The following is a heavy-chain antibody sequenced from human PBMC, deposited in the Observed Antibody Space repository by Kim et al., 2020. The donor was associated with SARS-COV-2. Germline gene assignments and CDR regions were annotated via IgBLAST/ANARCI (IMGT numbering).Heavy chain of an antibody. Sequence: SQTLSLTCAISGDSVSSNSAAWNWIRQSPSRGLEWLGRTYYRSKWYNDYAVSVKSRITINPDTSKNQFSLQLNSVTPEDTAVYYCARSSHPKSMVRGVPISDWGQGTLVTVSS. D-gene: IGHD3-10*01. J-gene: IGHJ4*02. CDR3: ARSSHPKSMVRGVPISD. V-gene: IGHV6-1*01. CDR2: TYYRSKWYN. CDR1: GDSVSSNSAA.